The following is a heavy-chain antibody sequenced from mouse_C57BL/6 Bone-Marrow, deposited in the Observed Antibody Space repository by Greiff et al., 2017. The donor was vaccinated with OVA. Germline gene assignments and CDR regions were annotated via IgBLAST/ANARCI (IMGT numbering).Heavy chain of an antibody. CDR1: GFSLTSYG. CDR3: ARGEWLRFAY. V-gene: IGHV2-2*01. Sequence: VQLVESGPGLVQPSQSLSITCTVSGFSLTSYGVHWVRQSPGKGLEWLGVIWSGGSTDYTAAFISRLSISKDNSKSQVFFKMNSLQADDTAIYYCARGEWLRFAYWGQGTLVTVSA. J-gene: IGHJ3*01. CDR2: IWSGGST. D-gene: IGHD2-2*01.